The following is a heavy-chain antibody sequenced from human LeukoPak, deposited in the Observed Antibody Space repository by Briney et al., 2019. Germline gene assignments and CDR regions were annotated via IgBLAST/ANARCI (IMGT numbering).Heavy chain of an antibody. CDR1: GFTFSTYW. V-gene: IGHV3-74*01. D-gene: IGHD2-15*01. CDR2: INGDGRNT. CDR3: ARGDGYCSAGSCSHFDY. J-gene: IGHJ4*02. Sequence: GGSLRLSCAASGFTFSTYWMHWVRQAPGKGLVWVSRINGDGRNTNHADSVKGRFTISRDNAKNTLYLQMHSLRAEDTAVYYCARGDGYCSAGSCSHFDYWGKGTLVTVSS.